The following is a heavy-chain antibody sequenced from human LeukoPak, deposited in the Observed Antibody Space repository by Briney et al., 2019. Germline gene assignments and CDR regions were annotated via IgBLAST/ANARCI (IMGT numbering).Heavy chain of an antibody. D-gene: IGHD2-2*01. J-gene: IGHJ5*02. V-gene: IGHV3-21*01. CDR3: ARDGGAAAMFWFDP. CDR1: GFTFSSYS. Sequence: PGGSLGLSCAASGFTFSSYSMNWVRQAPGKGLEWVSSISSSSSYIYYADSVKGRFTISRDNAKNSLYLQMNSLRAEDTAAYYCARDGGAAAMFWFDPWGQGTLVTVSS. CDR2: ISSSSSYI.